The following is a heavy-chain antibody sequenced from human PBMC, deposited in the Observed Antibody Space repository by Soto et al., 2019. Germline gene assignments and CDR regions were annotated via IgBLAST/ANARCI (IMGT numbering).Heavy chain of an antibody. D-gene: IGHD2-8*02. CDR2: IWYDGSEQ. J-gene: IGHJ5*02. Sequence: QEQLVESGGGLVQPGMSLRLSCEGSGFTFRRHGMHWVRQSPGKGLEWLAVIWYDGSEQYYADSVKGRFTISRDNSKNLLYLQVNTLTVEATAVYYCARWSNHKVVDPWGQGTMVTVSP. CDR3: ARWSNHKVVDP. CDR1: GFTFRRHG. V-gene: IGHV3-33*03.